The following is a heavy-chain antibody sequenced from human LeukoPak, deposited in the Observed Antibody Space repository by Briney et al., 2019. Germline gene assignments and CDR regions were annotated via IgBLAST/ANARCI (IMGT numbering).Heavy chain of an antibody. V-gene: IGHV3-30*04. Sequence: PGRSLRLSCAASGFTFSSYAMHWVRQAPGKGLEWVAVIRYDGNNKYYADSVKGRFTISRDNSKNMLYLQMNSLGTEDTAVYYCAKDRWGAVASFDYWGQGTLVTVSS. CDR1: GFTFSSYA. D-gene: IGHD6-19*01. CDR2: IRYDGNNK. J-gene: IGHJ4*02. CDR3: AKDRWGAVASFDY.